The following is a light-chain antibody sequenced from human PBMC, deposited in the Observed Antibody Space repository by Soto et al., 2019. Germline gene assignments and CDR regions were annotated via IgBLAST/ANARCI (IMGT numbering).Light chain of an antibody. J-gene: IGLJ3*02. CDR1: SSDVGGYNY. CDR3: CSYAGRV. Sequence: SALTQPRSVSGSPGQSVTISCTGTSSDVGGYNYVSWYQQHPGKAPKLMIYDVSKRPSGVPDRFSGSKSGNTASLTISGLQAEDAADYYCCSYAGRVFGGGTKLTVL. CDR2: DVS. V-gene: IGLV2-11*01.